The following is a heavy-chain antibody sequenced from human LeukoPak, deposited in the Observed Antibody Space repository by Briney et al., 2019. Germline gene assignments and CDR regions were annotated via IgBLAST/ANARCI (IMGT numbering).Heavy chain of an antibody. V-gene: IGHV3-48*03. CDR2: ISTSGGIV. CDR1: GFTLSSYE. Sequence: GGSLRLSCAASGFTLSSYEMYWIRQAPGRGLEWVSYISTSGGIVYYADSVKGRFTISKDNAKNSLDLQMNSLRAEDTGVYYCARDPVYGRDVFDVWGQGTMVTVSS. CDR3: ARDPVYGRDVFDV. J-gene: IGHJ3*01. D-gene: IGHD1-26*01.